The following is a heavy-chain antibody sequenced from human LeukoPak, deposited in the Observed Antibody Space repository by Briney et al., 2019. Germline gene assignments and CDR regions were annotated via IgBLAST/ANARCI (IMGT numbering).Heavy chain of an antibody. Sequence: GESLKISCKSSGYSFTNYCIGWVRQMPGKGLEWMGMIYPGDSDTRYSPSFQGQVTISADKSISTAYLQWSSLKASDTAMYYCARRGSSGYYYIFDYWGQGALVTVSS. CDR1: GYSFTNYC. CDR3: ARRGSSGYYYIFDY. J-gene: IGHJ4*02. CDR2: IYPGDSDT. V-gene: IGHV5-51*01. D-gene: IGHD3-22*01.